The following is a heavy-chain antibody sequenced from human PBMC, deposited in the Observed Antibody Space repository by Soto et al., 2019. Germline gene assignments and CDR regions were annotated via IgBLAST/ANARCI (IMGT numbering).Heavy chain of an antibody. CDR3: ARGDYDFWSGRYYYYGMDV. CDR1: GGSFSCYY. CDR2: INHSGST. D-gene: IGHD3-3*01. Sequence: SETLSLTCAVYGGSFSCYYWSWIRQAPGKGLERIGEINHSGSTNYNPSLKSRVTISVDTSKNQFSLKLSSVTAADTAVYYCARGDYDFWSGRYYYYGMDVWGQGTTVTVSS. J-gene: IGHJ6*02. V-gene: IGHV4-34*01.